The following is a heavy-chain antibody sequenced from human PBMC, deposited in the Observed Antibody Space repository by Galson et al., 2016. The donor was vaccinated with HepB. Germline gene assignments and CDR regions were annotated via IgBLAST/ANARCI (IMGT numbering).Heavy chain of an antibody. V-gene: IGHV3-48*01. CDR1: GVTFSSLS. D-gene: IGHD3-10*01. CDR2: LPSENNIK. J-gene: IGHJ4*02. Sequence: SLRLSCAVSGVTFSSLSMNWVRQAPGKGLEWVSYLPSENNIKHYADSVRGRFTISRDNAKNSLYLQMNSLRVEDTAVYYCACNRRGVFLLDCWAQGTLVTVSS. CDR3: ACNRRGVFLLDC.